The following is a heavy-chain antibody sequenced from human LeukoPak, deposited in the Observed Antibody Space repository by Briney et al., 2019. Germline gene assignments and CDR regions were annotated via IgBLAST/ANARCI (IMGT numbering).Heavy chain of an antibody. V-gene: IGHV1-8*01. Sequence: ASVKVSCKASGYTFTSYDINWVRQATGQGLEWMGWMNPNNGNTGYAQKFQGRVTMTRSTSVSTAYMELSSLRSEDTAVYYCARLASSSWPLYYYYGMDVWGQGTTVTVSS. CDR1: GYTFTSYD. CDR3: ARLASSSWPLYYYYGMDV. J-gene: IGHJ6*02. CDR2: MNPNNGNT. D-gene: IGHD6-13*01.